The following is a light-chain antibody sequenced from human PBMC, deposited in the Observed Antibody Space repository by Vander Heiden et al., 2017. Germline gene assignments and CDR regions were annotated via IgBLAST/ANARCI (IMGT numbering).Light chain of an antibody. CDR1: TSDVGGFNR. CDR3: SSYTSHNTFI. Sequence: QSALTQPPSVSGSPGQSVTISCTGTTSDVGGFNRVSWYQQPPGTVPKLIIYEDTHRPSGVPDRFSTSKSGTTASLTISGLQPEDEADYYCSSYTSHNTFIFGTGTKVTVL. V-gene: IGLV2-18*02. CDR2: EDT. J-gene: IGLJ1*01.